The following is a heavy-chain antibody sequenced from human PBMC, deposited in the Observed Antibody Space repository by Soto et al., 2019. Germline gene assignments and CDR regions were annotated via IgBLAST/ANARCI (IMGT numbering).Heavy chain of an antibody. V-gene: IGHV4-39*01. CDR2: ISYTGNT. J-gene: IGHJ4*02. CDR3: ARHRPHEDGNKTGFDY. Sequence: QLQLQESGPGPVKPSETLSLTCTVSGDSISSAGYSWGWIRQPPGKGLEYIGTISYTGNTYYNSSLMSRATISLDTSKNQSSRKWTSVTATDTALYYCARHRPHEDGNKTGFDYWGQGTLVTVSS. CDR1: GDSISSAGYS. D-gene: IGHD2-15*01.